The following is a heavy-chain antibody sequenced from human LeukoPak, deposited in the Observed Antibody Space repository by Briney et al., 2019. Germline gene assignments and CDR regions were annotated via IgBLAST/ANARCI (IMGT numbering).Heavy chain of an antibody. CDR1: GLTFDDYG. V-gene: IGHV3-20*04. Sequence: PGGSPTLSCAPSGLTFDDYGMSCVRHAPGKGLECVSGINWNGGSTGYADSVKGRFTISRDNAKNSLYLQMNSLRAEDTALYYCARVEQETVDPDFDYWGQGTLVTVSS. CDR2: INWNGGST. CDR3: ARVEQETVDPDFDY. D-gene: IGHD4-11*01. J-gene: IGHJ4*02.